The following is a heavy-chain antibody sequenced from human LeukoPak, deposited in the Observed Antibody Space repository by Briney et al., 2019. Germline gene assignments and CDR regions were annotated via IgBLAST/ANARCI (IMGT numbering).Heavy chain of an antibody. CDR3: ARGPGYDSSGYYLYYYYYGMDV. J-gene: IGHJ6*02. CDR2: MNPNSGNT. Sequence: ASVKVSCKASGYTFTSYDINWVRQATGQGLEWMGWMNPNSGNTGYAQKFQGRVTMTRNTSISTAYMELSSLRSEDTAVYYCARGPGYDSSGYYLYYYYYGMDVWGQGTTVTVSS. D-gene: IGHD3-22*01. CDR1: GYTFTSYD. V-gene: IGHV1-8*01.